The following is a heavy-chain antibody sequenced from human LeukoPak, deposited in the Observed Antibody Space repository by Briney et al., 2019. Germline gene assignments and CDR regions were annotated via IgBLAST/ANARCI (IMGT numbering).Heavy chain of an antibody. J-gene: IGHJ4*02. Sequence: GGSLRLSCAASGFTFSSYSMNWVRQAPGKGLEWVSSISSSSSYIYYADSVKGRFTISRDNAKNSLYLQMNSLRAEDTAVYYCARVWGYPDYYFDYWGQGTLVTVSS. V-gene: IGHV3-21*01. D-gene: IGHD3-16*01. CDR3: ARVWGYPDYYFDY. CDR2: ISSSSSYI. CDR1: GFTFSSYS.